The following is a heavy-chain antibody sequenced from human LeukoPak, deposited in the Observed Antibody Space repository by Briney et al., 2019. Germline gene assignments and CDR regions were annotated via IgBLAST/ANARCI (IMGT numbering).Heavy chain of an antibody. Sequence: SETLSLTCTVSSGSMRSFYWSWIRQPPGRGLEWIGYIYYSGSTKYNPSLKSRVTISVDTSKNQFSLKLSSVTAADAAVYYCTGNYYGSGSYADFDYWGQGTLVTVSS. J-gene: IGHJ4*02. D-gene: IGHD3-10*01. CDR2: IYYSGST. CDR3: TGNYYGSGSYADFDY. CDR1: SGSMRSFY. V-gene: IGHV4-59*01.